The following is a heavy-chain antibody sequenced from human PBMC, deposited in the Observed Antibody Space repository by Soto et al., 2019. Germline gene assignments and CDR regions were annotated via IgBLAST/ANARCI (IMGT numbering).Heavy chain of an antibody. V-gene: IGHV3-23*01. CDR2: INESGGTT. D-gene: IGHD3-3*01. CDR1: GFKFRSYG. Sequence: EEQLLESGGGLVEPGGSLRLSCVASGFKFRSYGMAWVRQAPGKGLEWVSDINESGGTTNYVDSVRGRFAISRDNSRNTLDLLMNSLRPEDTAVYYCVKDRATIFGVIWKYGMDVWGQGTTV. CDR3: VKDRATIFGVIWKYGMDV. J-gene: IGHJ6*02.